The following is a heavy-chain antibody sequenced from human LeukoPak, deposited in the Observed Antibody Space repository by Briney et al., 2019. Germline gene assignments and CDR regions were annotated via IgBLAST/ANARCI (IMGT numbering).Heavy chain of an antibody. CDR1: GYTFTGYY. CDR3: ARDPGYFYYFDY. Sequence: ASVKVSCKASGYTFTGYYMHWVRQAPGQGLEWMGWINPNSGGTNYAQKFQGRVTMTRDTSISTAYMELSGLRSDDTAVYYCARDPGYFYYFDYWGQGTLVTVSS. V-gene: IGHV1-2*02. J-gene: IGHJ4*02. CDR2: INPNSGGT. D-gene: IGHD3-9*01.